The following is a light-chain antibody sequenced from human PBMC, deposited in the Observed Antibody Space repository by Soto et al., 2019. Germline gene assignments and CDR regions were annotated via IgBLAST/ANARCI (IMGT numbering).Light chain of an antibody. CDR3: GTWDSSLSAGV. CDR1: SSNIGNNY. J-gene: IGLJ2*01. V-gene: IGLV1-51*01. CDR2: DNN. Sequence: QSVLTQPPSVSAAPGQKATISCFGSSSNIGNNYVSWYQQLPGTAPKLLIYDNNVRPSGIPDRFSGSKSGTSATLGITGLQTGDEADYYCGTWDSSLSAGVFGGGTKLTVL.